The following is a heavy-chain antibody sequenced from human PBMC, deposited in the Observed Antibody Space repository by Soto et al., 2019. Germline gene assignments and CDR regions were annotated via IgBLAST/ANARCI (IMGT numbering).Heavy chain of an antibody. Sequence: SETLSLTCTGSGGSISSYYWSWIRQPPGKGLEWIGYIYYSGSTNYNPSLKSRVTISVDTSKNQFSLKLISFTAADDHGDLHSFPTRRSSDL. CDR1: GGSISSYY. D-gene: IGHD1-1*01. CDR3: SFPTRRSSDL. V-gene: IGHV4-59*01. CDR2: IYYSGST. J-gene: IGHJ2*01.